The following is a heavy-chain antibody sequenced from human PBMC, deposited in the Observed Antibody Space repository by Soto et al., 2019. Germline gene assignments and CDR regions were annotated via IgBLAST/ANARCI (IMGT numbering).Heavy chain of an antibody. Sequence: SETLSLTCAVYGGSFSGYYWSWIRQPPGKGLEWIGEINHSGSTNYNPSLKSRVTISVDTSKNQFSLKLSSVTAADTAVYYCARGRYCSGGSCLPRIYDYWGQGTLVTVSS. CDR1: GGSFSGYY. V-gene: IGHV4-34*01. D-gene: IGHD2-15*01. J-gene: IGHJ4*02. CDR2: INHSGST. CDR3: ARGRYCSGGSCLPRIYDY.